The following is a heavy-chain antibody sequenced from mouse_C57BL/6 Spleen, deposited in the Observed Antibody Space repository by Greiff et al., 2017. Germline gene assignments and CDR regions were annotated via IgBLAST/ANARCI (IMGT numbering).Heavy chain of an antibody. D-gene: IGHD3-3*01. CDR1: GYTFTSYW. J-gene: IGHJ1*03. Sequence: QVQLKQPGAELVKPGASVKLSCKASGYTFTSYWMQWVKQRPGQGLEWIGEIDPSDSYPNYNQKFKGKATLTVDTSSSTAYMQLSSLTSEDSAVYYCARGDGGYFDVWGTGTTVTVSS. CDR3: ARGDGGYFDV. V-gene: IGHV1-50*01. CDR2: IDPSDSYP.